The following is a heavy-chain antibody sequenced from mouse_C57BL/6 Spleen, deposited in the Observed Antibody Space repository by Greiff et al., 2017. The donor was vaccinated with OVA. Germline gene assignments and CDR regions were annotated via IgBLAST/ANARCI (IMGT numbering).Heavy chain of an antibody. V-gene: IGHV1-62-2*01. Sequence: QVQLQQSGAELVKPGASVKLSCTASGYTFTEYTIHWVKQRSGQGLEWIGWFYPGSGSIKYNEKFKDKATLTADKSSSTVYMELSRLTSEDSAVYFCARHGAYYGNYAYYFDYWGQGTTLTVSS. CDR1: GYTFTEYT. D-gene: IGHD2-10*01. CDR2: FYPGSGSI. J-gene: IGHJ2*01. CDR3: ARHGAYYGNYAYYFDY.